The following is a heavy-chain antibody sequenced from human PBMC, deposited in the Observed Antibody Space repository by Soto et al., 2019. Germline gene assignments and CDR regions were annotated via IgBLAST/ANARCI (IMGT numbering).Heavy chain of an antibody. Sequence: QVQLVESGGGVVQPGSSLRLSCAASGFSFKNYAFHWVRQAPGKGLEWVALISHNDEPKIFYADSVQGRFTISRDNFKNTVYLQMNSLRDEDTVEYHCARGVRAVTYYNACDYWGQGTQVTVSS. CDR3: ARGVRAVTYYNACDY. CDR1: GFSFKNYA. V-gene: IGHV3-30-3*01. D-gene: IGHD3-10*01. J-gene: IGHJ4*01. CDR2: ISHNDEPKI.